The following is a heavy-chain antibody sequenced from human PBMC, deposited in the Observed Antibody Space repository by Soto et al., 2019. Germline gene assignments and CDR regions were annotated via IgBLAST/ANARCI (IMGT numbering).Heavy chain of an antibody. D-gene: IGHD6-19*01. Sequence: QVQLQQWGAGLLKPSETLSLTCAVYGGSFSDYYWSWIRQPPGKGLEWIGEINHSGSTNYNPSLKSRVTISVDTSKNQFSLKLSSVTAADTAVYYCARGYGPSGWFWGQGTLVTVSS. CDR1: GGSFSDYY. CDR2: INHSGST. J-gene: IGHJ4*02. CDR3: ARGYGPSGWF. V-gene: IGHV4-34*01.